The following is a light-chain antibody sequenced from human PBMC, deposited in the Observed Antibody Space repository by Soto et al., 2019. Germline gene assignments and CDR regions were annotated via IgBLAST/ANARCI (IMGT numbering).Light chain of an antibody. CDR1: QNIRNG. CDR3: QRYTTSSWT. V-gene: IGKV1-5*03. Sequence: DIQMTQSPSTLSASVGDRVTITCRASQNIRNGMAWFQQRPGKAPKLLIYGASILESGVPTRFSGSGFGTEFTLTISSLQPDDIATYYCQRYTTSSWTFGHGTKVEIK. CDR2: GAS. J-gene: IGKJ1*01.